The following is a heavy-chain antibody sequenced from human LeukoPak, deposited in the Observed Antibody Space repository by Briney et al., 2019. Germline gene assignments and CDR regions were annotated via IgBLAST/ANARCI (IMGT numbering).Heavy chain of an antibody. V-gene: IGHV1-58*01. CDR3: AASYYYDSSGYYNT. Sequence: ASVKVSCKASGFTFTSSAVRWVRQARGQRLEWIGWIVVGSGNTNYAQKFQERVTITRDMSTSTAYMELSSLRSEDTAVYYCAASYYYDSSGYYNTWGQGTLVTVSS. CDR1: GFTFTSSA. CDR2: IVVGSGNT. J-gene: IGHJ5*02. D-gene: IGHD3-22*01.